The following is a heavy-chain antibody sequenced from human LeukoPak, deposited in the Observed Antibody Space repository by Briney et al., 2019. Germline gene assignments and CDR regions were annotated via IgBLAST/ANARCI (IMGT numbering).Heavy chain of an antibody. D-gene: IGHD5-24*01. V-gene: IGHV3-66*01. CDR3: AREGDGYKSFDY. J-gene: IGHJ4*02. Sequence: GGSLRPSCAASGFTVSSNYMSWVRQAPGKGLEWVSVIYSGGSTYYADSVKGRFAISRDNSKNTLYLQMNSLRAEDTAVYYCAREGDGYKSFDYWGQGTLVTVSS. CDR1: GFTVSSNY. CDR2: IYSGGST.